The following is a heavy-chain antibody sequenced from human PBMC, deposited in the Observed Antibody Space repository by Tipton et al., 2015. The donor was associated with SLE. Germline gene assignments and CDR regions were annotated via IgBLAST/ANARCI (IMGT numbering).Heavy chain of an antibody. V-gene: IGHV4-61*02. D-gene: IGHD1-1*01. J-gene: IGHJ4*02. CDR2: IYTSGST. CDR1: GGSLSSGSSY. CDR3: ARLETGTTSNFDY. Sequence: TLSLTCTVSGGSLSSGSSYWSWIRQPAGKGLEWSGRIYTSGSTTYNPSLKNRVTISVDTAKNQFSLKLSSVTAADTAVYYCARLETGTTSNFDYWGQGTLVTVSS.